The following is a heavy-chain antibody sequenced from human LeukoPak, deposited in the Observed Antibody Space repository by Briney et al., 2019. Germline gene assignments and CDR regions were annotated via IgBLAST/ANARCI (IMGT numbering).Heavy chain of an antibody. CDR3: ARDDVEAGGTAFDI. J-gene: IGHJ3*02. Sequence: GASVKVSCKASGYTFTGYYMHWVRQAPGQGLEWMGWINPNSGGTNYAQKFQGRVTMTRDTSISTAYMELSRLRSDDTAVYYRARDDVEAGGTAFDIWGQGTMVTVSS. CDR1: GYTFTGYY. CDR2: INPNSGGT. D-gene: IGHD3-16*01. V-gene: IGHV1-2*02.